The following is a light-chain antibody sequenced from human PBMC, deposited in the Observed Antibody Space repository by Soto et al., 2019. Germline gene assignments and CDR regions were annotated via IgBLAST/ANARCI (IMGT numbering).Light chain of an antibody. V-gene: IGLV2-8*01. CDR1: SSDVGAYNY. Sequence: QSALTQPPSAPGSPGQSVTISCTGTSSDVGAYNYVSWYQQHPGKAPKLMIYEVSKRPSGVPDRFSGSKSGNTASLTVSGLQTEDEADYYCSSKRARNSYVFGTGTKLTVL. CDR3: SSKRARNSYV. CDR2: EVS. J-gene: IGLJ1*01.